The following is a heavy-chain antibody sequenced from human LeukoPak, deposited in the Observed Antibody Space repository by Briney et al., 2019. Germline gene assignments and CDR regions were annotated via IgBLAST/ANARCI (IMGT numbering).Heavy chain of an antibody. V-gene: IGHV1-69*06. J-gene: IGHJ6*02. CDR3: ARDGHSSSWYYDTSDYYAYGMDV. Sequence: SVKVSCKASGGTFSSYAISWVRQAPGQGLEWMGGVIPMFGTANCAQKFQGRVTITADKSTNTAYMELSSLRSEDTAMYYCARDGHSSSWYYDTSDYYAYGMDVWGQGTTVTVSS. CDR2: VIPMFGTA. D-gene: IGHD6-13*01. CDR1: GGTFSSYA.